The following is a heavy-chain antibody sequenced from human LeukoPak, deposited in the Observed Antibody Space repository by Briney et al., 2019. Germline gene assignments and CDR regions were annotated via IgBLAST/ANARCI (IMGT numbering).Heavy chain of an antibody. CDR1: GGSISSGGYS. J-gene: IGHJ4*02. Sequence: SETLSLTCAVSGGSISSGGYSWSWIRQPSGKGLEWIGYIYHSGSTYYNPSLKSRVTISVDRSKNQFSLKLSSVTAADTAVYYCAREVFWGYFDYWGQGTLVTVSS. D-gene: IGHD7-27*01. CDR3: AREVFWGYFDY. V-gene: IGHV4-30-2*01. CDR2: IYHSGST.